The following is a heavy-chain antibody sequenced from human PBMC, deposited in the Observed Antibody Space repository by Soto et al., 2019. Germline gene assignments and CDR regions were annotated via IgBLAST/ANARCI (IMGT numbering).Heavy chain of an antibody. CDR1: GFTFSSYG. CDR2: IWYDESNK. CDR3: ARDSGEMATPYDAFDI. Sequence: GGSLRLSCAASGFTFSSYGMHWVRQAPGKGLEWVAVIWYDESNKYYADSVKGRFTISRDNSKNKLYLQINSQKTEDSFVYYCARDSGEMATPYDAFDIWGQGTMVTVS. J-gene: IGHJ3*02. V-gene: IGHV3-33*01. D-gene: IGHD3-10*01.